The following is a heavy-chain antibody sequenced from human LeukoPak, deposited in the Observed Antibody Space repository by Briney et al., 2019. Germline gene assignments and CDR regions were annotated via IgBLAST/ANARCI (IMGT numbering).Heavy chain of an antibody. CDR3: ARGYGSGSFLDY. J-gene: IGHJ4*02. D-gene: IGHD3-10*01. V-gene: IGHV4-31*03. CDR1: GGSISSGGYY. CDR2: IYYSGST. Sequence: SQTLSLTCTVSGGSISSGGYYWRWIRQHPGKGLEWIGYIYYSGSTYYNPSLKSRFTISVDTSKNQFSLKLSSVTAADTAVYYCARGYGSGSFLDYWGQGTLVTVSS.